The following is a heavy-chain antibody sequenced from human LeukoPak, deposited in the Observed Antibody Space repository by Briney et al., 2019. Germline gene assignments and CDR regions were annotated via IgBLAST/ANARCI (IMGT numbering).Heavy chain of an antibody. CDR2: MYAGGTT. V-gene: IGHV3-53*01. D-gene: IGHD6-19*01. J-gene: IGHJ5*02. Sequence: GGSLRLSCAASGVIVSRNFMSWVLQAPGKGGQWVAIMYAGGTTDYSDSVRGRFHISRDSSNNTLSLQINSLRAEDTAVYYCARGSGSGWPLDRWGQGALVTVSS. CDR3: ARGSGSGWPLDR. CDR1: GVIVSRNF.